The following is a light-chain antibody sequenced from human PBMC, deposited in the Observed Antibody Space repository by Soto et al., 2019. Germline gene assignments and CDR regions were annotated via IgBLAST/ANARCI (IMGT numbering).Light chain of an antibody. V-gene: IGLV2-14*03. CDR3: SSYASNRDVL. CDR1: SSDVGRYNF. CDR2: DVN. Sequence: QSALTQPASVSGSPGQSITISCTGTSSDVGRYNFVSWYQHHPGKAPKLMIYDVNNWPSGVSNRFSGSKSGNTASLTISEDEADYYCSSYASNRDVLFGGGTKLTVL. J-gene: IGLJ2*01.